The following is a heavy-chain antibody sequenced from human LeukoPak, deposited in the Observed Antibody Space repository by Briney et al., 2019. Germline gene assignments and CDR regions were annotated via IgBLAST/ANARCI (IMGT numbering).Heavy chain of an antibody. Sequence: ASVKVSCKASGYTFTGYYMHWVRQVPGQGLEWMGWINPNSGGTNYAQKFQGWVTMTRDTSISTAYMELSRLRSDDTAVYYCARGEDIVVVPAGTFDPWGQGTLVTVSS. J-gene: IGHJ5*02. CDR1: GYTFTGYY. D-gene: IGHD2-2*01. V-gene: IGHV1-2*04. CDR3: ARGEDIVVVPAGTFDP. CDR2: INPNSGGT.